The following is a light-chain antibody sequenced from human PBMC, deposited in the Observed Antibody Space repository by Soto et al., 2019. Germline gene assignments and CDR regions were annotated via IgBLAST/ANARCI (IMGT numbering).Light chain of an antibody. CDR3: SSLTNINTQV. Sequence: QSALTQPASVSGSPGQSITISCTGTSSDIGTCNYVSWYQQHLGNVPKLIIYEVNNRPTGVSYRFSGSKSANTASLTISGLRAEDEADYYCSSLTNINTQVLGPGTKV. V-gene: IGLV2-14*03. CDR2: EVN. CDR1: SSDIGTCNY. J-gene: IGLJ1*01.